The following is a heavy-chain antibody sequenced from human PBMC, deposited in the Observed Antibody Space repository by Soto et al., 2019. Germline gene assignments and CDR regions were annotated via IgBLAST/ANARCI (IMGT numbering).Heavy chain of an antibody. D-gene: IGHD3-16*01. Sequence: QVQLVESGGGVVQPGTSLRLSCVGSGFTFRSYVIHWVRQAPGKGLEWVALTSYDGSNNFYGDSVKCRFTISRDNSRNTVERQMDSLRLEDTALYYCARWGTTGGLDVWGQGTLVSVSS. CDR1: GFTFRSYV. CDR3: ARWGTTGGLDV. J-gene: IGHJ4*02. CDR2: TSYDGSNN. V-gene: IGHV3-33*05.